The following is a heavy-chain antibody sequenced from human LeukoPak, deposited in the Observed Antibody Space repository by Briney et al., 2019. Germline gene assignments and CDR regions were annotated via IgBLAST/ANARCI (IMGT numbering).Heavy chain of an antibody. Sequence: GGSLRLSCAASGFTFSSYAMSWVRQAPGKGPEWVSAISGSGGSTDYADSVKGRFTISRDNSKNTLYLQMNSLRAEDTAVYYCAKAGSHYYDSSGYPLWGQGTLVTVSS. V-gene: IGHV3-23*01. CDR2: ISGSGGST. J-gene: IGHJ4*02. CDR1: GFTFSSYA. D-gene: IGHD3-22*01. CDR3: AKAGSHYYDSSGYPL.